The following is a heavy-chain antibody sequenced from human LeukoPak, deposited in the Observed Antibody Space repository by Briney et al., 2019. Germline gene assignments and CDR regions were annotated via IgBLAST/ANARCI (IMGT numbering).Heavy chain of an antibody. J-gene: IGHJ4*02. CDR1: GYTFTSYG. CDR2: ISAYNGNT. D-gene: IGHD3-22*01. CDR3: ARQVYYDSSGYAEEHAGFDY. Sequence: GASVKVSCKASGYTFTSYGISWVRQAPGQGLEWMGWISAYNGNTNYAQKLQGRVTMTTDTSTSTAYMELRSLRSDDTAVYYCARQVYYDSSGYAEEHAGFDYWGQGTLVTVSS. V-gene: IGHV1-18*01.